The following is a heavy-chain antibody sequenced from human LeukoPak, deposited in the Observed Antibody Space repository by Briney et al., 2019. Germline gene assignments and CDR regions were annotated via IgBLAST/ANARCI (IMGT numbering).Heavy chain of an antibody. D-gene: IGHD2-2*02. CDR2: MSFDVDNK. CDR1: GFTFSSYA. V-gene: IGHV3-30*04. CDR3: ARGYCTSSSCYNDY. J-gene: IGHJ4*02. Sequence: GGSLRLSCATSGFTFSSYAFHWVRQAPGKGLEWVATMSFDVDNKYYADSVRGRFTISRDNSKNTLYLQMNSLRAEDTAVYSCARGYCTSSSCYNDYWGQGTLVTVSS.